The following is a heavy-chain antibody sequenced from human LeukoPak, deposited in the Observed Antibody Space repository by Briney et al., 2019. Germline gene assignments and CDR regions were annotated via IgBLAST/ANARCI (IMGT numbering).Heavy chain of an antibody. Sequence: ASVKVSCKASGYTFTDYAMQWLRQAPGQRLGWMGWINAGNGNTKYSQKFQGRVTITRDTSASTAYMELRSLRSEDTAVYYCAGGVWSSRGKEYYFDYWGLGTLVTVSS. CDR1: GYTFTDYA. D-gene: IGHD3-22*01. J-gene: IGHJ4*02. V-gene: IGHV1-3*01. CDR2: INAGNGNT. CDR3: AGGVWSSRGKEYYFDY.